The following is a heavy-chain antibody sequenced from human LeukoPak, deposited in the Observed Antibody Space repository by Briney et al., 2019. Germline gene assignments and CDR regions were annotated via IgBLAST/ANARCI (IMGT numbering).Heavy chain of an antibody. D-gene: IGHD1-26*01. CDR2: ISSSSSYI. J-gene: IGHJ6*03. Sequence: GSLRLSCAASGFTFSSYAMSWVRQAPGKGLEWVSSISSSSSYIYYADSVKGRFTISRDNAKNSLYLQMNSLRAEDTAVYYCAREGHKQAVGDYMDVWGKGTTVTVSS. CDR3: AREGHKQAVGDYMDV. V-gene: IGHV3-21*01. CDR1: GFTFSSYA.